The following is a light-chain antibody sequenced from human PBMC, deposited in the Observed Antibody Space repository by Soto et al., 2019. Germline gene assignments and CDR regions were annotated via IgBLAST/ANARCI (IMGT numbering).Light chain of an antibody. V-gene: IGKV4-1*01. CDR1: QSVLYNSNNKNY. J-gene: IGKJ1*01. CDR2: WAS. CDR3: QQYSDSPQT. Sequence: DIVMTQSPDSLAVSLGERATINCKSSQSVLYNSNNKNYLAWYQQKPGQPPKLLIYWASTRESGVPDRLSGSGSVTDYTLTISSLEAEDVAVYYCQQYSDSPQTYGQGAKLEIK.